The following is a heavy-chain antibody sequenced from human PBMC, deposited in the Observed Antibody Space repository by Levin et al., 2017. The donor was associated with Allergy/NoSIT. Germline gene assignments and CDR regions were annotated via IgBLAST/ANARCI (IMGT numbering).Heavy chain of an antibody. D-gene: IGHD1-26*01. CDR3: ASSPYATDAFDI. CDR2: ISSSGSTI. CDR1: GFTFSDYY. V-gene: IGHV3-11*01. Sequence: LSLTCEASGFTFSDYYMSWIRQAPGKGLEWVSYISSSGSTIYYADSVKGRFTISRDNAKNSLYLQMNSLRAEDTAVYYCASSPYATDAFDIWGQGTMVTVSS. J-gene: IGHJ3*02.